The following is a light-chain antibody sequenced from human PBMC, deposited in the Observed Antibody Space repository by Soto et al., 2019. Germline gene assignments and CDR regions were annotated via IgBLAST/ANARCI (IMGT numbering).Light chain of an antibody. CDR2: DAC. CDR3: QHYSSYSEA. CDR1: QRISSY. J-gene: IGKJ1*01. V-gene: IGKV1-5*01. Sequence: DIQMTQSPSSLSASVGDRVTITGRGSQRISSYLNWYQQKPGKAPKLLLYDACSLQSGVSSMFSGSGSGTVFTLTIRSLQADYFVTYYCQHYSSYSEAFGQGTKVDIK.